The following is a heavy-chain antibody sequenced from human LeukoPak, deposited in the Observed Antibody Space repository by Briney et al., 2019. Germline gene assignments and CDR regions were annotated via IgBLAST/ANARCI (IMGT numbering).Heavy chain of an antibody. CDR2: IYSDNT. D-gene: IGHD4/OR15-4a*01. V-gene: IGHV3-53*01. CDR1: GLTVSSNS. Sequence: GGSLRLSGTVSGLTVSSNSMSWVRQAPGKGLEWVSFIYSDNTHYSDSVKGRFTISRDNSKNTLYLQMNSLRAEDTAVYYCARRAGAYSHPYDYWGQGTLVTVSS. J-gene: IGHJ4*02. CDR3: ARRAGAYSHPYDY.